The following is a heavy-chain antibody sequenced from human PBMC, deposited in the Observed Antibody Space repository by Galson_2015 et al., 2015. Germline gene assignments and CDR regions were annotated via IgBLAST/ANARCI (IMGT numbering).Heavy chain of an antibody. D-gene: IGHD6-19*01. J-gene: IGHJ4*02. Sequence: SLRLSCAASGFTVSSNYMSWVRQAPGKGLEWVSVIYSGGSPYYADSVKGRFTISRDNSKNTLYLQMNSLRVEDTAVYYCARDKYSSGWFYFGYWGKGTLVTVSS. V-gene: IGHV3-53*01. CDR3: ARDKYSSGWFYFGY. CDR1: GFTVSSNY. CDR2: IYSGGSP.